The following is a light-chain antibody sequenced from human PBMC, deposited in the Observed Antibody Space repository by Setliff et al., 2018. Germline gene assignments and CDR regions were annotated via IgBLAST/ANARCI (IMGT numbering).Light chain of an antibody. Sequence: QSALPQPPSASGSPGQSVTISCTGTSSDVGGYNYVSWYQQHPGKAPKLMIYDVSKRPSGVPDRFSGSKSGNTASLTISGLQAEDEADYYCCSYTSSSTSYVFGTGTKATVL. CDR1: SSDVGGYNY. J-gene: IGLJ1*01. V-gene: IGLV2-8*01. CDR2: DVS. CDR3: CSYTSSSTSYV.